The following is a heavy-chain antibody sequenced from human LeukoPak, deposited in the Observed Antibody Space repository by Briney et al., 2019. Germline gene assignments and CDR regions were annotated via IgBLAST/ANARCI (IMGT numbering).Heavy chain of an antibody. J-gene: IGHJ4*02. CDR1: GFTLSNYW. CDR3: AKDIRYDSSGYYSR. CDR2: MNQGESEK. D-gene: IGHD3-22*01. Sequence: PGGSLRLSCTAYGFTLSNYWMSWVRQAPGKGLEWVANMNQGESEKYYVDSVKGRFAISRDNAKNSLYLQMNSLRAEDTALYYCAKDIRYDSSGYYSRWGQGTLVTVSS. V-gene: IGHV3-7*03.